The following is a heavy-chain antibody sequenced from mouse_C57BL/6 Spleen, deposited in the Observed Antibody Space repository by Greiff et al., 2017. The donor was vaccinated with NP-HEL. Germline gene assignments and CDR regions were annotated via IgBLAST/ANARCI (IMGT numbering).Heavy chain of an antibody. CDR3: ARPSSSDYGNYAFAD. CDR2: IDPSDSYT. V-gene: IGHV1-69*01. D-gene: IGHD2-1*01. CDR1: GYTFTSYW. Sequence: QVQLQQPGAELVMPGASVKLSCKASGYTFTSYWMHWVKQRPGQGLEWIGEIDPSDSYTNYNQKFKGKSTLTVDKSSSTAYMQLSSLTSEDSAVYYCARPSSSDYGNYAFADWGQGTLVTVSA. J-gene: IGHJ3*01.